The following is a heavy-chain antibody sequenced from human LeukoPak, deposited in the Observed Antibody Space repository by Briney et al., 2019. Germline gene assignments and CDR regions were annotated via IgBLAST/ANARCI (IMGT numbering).Heavy chain of an antibody. V-gene: IGHV4-31*03. Sequence: PSQTLSLTCTVSGGSISSGGYYWSWIRQHPGKGLEWIGYIYYSGSTYYNPSLESRVTISVDTSKNQFSLKLSSVTAADTAVYYCARDTPIAAAGYYYYYYMDVWGKGTTVTVSS. CDR3: ARDTPIAAAGYYYYYYMDV. CDR1: GGSISSGGYY. D-gene: IGHD6-13*01. CDR2: IYYSGST. J-gene: IGHJ6*03.